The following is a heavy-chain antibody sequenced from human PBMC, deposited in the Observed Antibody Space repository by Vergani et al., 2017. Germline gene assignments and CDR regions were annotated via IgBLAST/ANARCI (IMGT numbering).Heavy chain of an antibody. V-gene: IGHV1-2*02. CDR2: ISPNSGGT. CDR3: ARDRNDYGDYGGVY. CDR1: GYTFTSYG. Sequence: QVQLVQSGAEVKKPGASVKVSCKASGYTFTSYGISWVRQAPGQGLEWMGWISPNSGGTNYAQKFQGRVTMTRDTSISTAYMELSRLRSDDTAVYYCARDRNDYGDYGGVYWGQGTLVTVSS. D-gene: IGHD4-17*01. J-gene: IGHJ4*02.